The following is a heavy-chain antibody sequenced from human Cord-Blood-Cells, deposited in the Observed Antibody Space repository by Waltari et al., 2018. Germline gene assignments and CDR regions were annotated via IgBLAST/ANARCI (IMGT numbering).Heavy chain of an antibody. V-gene: IGHV4-34*01. Sequence: QVQLQQWGAGLLKPSETLSLTCAVYGGSFSGYYWSWIRQPPGKGLEWIGEINQRGSTNYNPPLKSRVTISVDTSKNQFSLKLSSVTAADTAVYYCARGGDTGGIDYWGQGTLVTVSS. D-gene: IGHD1-26*01. CDR2: INQRGST. CDR1: GGSFSGYY. J-gene: IGHJ4*02. CDR3: ARGGDTGGIDY.